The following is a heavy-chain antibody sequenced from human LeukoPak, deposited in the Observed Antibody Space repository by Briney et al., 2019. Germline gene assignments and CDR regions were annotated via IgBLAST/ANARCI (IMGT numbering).Heavy chain of an antibody. J-gene: IGHJ5*02. CDR1: GYSLSSGYY. Sequence: SETLSLTCTVSGYSLSSGYYWGWIRQPPGKGLEWIGSIYHSGSTYYNPSLKSRVTISVDTSKNQFSLTLSSVTAADTAVYYCARAIVGATTGTWFDPWGQGNLVTVSS. D-gene: IGHD1-26*01. V-gene: IGHV4-38-2*02. CDR3: ARAIVGATTGTWFDP. CDR2: IYHSGST.